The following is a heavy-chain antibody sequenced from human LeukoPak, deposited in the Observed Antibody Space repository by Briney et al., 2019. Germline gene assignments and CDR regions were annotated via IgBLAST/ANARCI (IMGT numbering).Heavy chain of an antibody. CDR1: GGSFSGYY. D-gene: IGHD2-2*01. V-gene: IGHV4-34*01. CDR3: ARIQKKYCSSTSCNPYNWFDP. CDR2: INHSGST. Sequence: PSETLSLTCAVYGGSFSGYYWSWIRQPPGKGLEWIGEINHSGSTNHNPSLKSRVTISVDTSKNQFSLKLSSVTAADTAVYYCARIQKKYCSSTSCNPYNWFDPWGQGTLVTVSS. J-gene: IGHJ5*02.